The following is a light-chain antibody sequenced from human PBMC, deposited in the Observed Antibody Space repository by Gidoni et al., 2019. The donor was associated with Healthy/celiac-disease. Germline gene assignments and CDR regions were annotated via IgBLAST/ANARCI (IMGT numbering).Light chain of an antibody. Sequence: DIQMTQSPSTLSASVGDRVTITCRASQSISSWLAWYQQKPGKAPKLLIYKASSLESGVPSRFSGSGCGTEFTLTISSLQPDEFATYYCKQYNSYSYTFXXXTKLEIK. CDR3: KQYNSYSYT. CDR1: QSISSW. CDR2: KAS. J-gene: IGKJ2*01. V-gene: IGKV1-5*03.